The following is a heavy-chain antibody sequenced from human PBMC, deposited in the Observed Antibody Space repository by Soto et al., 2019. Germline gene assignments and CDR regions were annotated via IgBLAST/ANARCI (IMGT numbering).Heavy chain of an antibody. CDR1: GGSFSGYY. CDR2: INHSGST. V-gene: IGHV4-34*01. J-gene: IGHJ6*02. D-gene: IGHD6-13*01. CDR3: ARGRGYYYYYGMDV. Sequence: SETLSLTCAVYGGSFSGYYWSWIRQPPGKGLEWIGEINHSGSTNYNPSLKSRVTISVDTSKNQFSLKLSSVTAADTAVYYCARGRGYYYYYGMDVWGQGTTVTVSS.